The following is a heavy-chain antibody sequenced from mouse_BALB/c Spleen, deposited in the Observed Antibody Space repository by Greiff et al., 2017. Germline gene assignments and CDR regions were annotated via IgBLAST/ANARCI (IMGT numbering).Heavy chain of an antibody. Sequence: EVQLVESGGGLVQPGGSLKLSCAASGFTFSSYTMSWVRQTPEKRLEWVAYISNGGGSTYYPDTVKGRFTISRDNAKNTLYLQMSSLKSEDTAMYYCARHEDYGSRNYFDYWGQGTTLTVSS. J-gene: IGHJ2*01. CDR1: GFTFSSYT. D-gene: IGHD1-1*01. CDR3: ARHEDYGSRNYFDY. CDR2: ISNGGGST. V-gene: IGHV5-12-2*01.